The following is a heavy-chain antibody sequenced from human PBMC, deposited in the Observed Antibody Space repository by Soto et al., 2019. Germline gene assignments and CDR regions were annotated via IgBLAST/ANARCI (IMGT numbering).Heavy chain of an antibody. Sequence: ASVKVSCKASGYTFTGYYMHWVRQAPGQGLEWMGWINPNSGGTNYAQKFQGWVTMTRDTSISTAYMELSSLRSEDTAVYYCARGIAVAELGFDPWGQGTLVTVSS. CDR1: GYTFTGYY. J-gene: IGHJ5*02. D-gene: IGHD6-19*01. CDR3: ARGIAVAELGFDP. V-gene: IGHV1-2*04. CDR2: INPNSGGT.